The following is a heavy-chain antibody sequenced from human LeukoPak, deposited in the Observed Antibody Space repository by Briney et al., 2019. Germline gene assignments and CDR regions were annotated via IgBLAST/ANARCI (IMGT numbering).Heavy chain of an antibody. D-gene: IGHD3-10*01. CDR1: GGTFSSYA. CDR3: ARELRVVRGVYYYYYGMDV. V-gene: IGHV1-69*04. CDR2: IIPILGIA. Sequence: SVKVSCKASGGTFSSYAISWVRQAPGQGLEWMGRIIPILGIANYAQKFQGRVTITADKSASTAYMELSSLRSEDTAVYYCARELRVVRGVYYYYYGMDVWGQGTTVTVSS. J-gene: IGHJ6*02.